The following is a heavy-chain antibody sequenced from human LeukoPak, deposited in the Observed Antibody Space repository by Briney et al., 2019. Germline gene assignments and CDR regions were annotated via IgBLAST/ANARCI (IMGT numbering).Heavy chain of an antibody. CDR2: ISGSGGST. V-gene: IGHV3-23*01. Sequence: GGSLRLSCAASGFTFSSYGMSWVRQAPGKGLEWVSAISGSGGSTYYADSVKGRFTISRDNSKNTLYLQMNSLRAEDTAVYYCAKDPGSGGSWDDYWGQGTLVTVSS. J-gene: IGHJ4*02. D-gene: IGHD2-15*01. CDR3: AKDPGSGGSWDDY. CDR1: GFTFSSYG.